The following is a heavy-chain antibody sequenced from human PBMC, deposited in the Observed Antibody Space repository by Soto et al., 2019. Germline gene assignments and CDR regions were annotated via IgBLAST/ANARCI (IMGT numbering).Heavy chain of an antibody. V-gene: IGHV3-23*01. J-gene: IGHJ4*02. CDR3: VKDQVDGTDY. D-gene: IGHD6-19*01. CDR2: ISGGST. CDR1: GFTFTTYA. Sequence: GGSLRLSCAASGFTFTTYAMSWVRQAPGKGLEWVSAISGGSTYYADSVKGRFTISRDNSKNTLYLQMDSLRAEDTALYYCVKDQVDGTDYWGQGTLVNVSS.